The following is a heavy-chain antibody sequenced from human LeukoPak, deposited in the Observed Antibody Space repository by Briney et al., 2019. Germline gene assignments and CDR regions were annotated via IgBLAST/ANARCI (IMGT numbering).Heavy chain of an antibody. Sequence: PGGSLRLSCAASGFTFSSYWMHWVRQAPGKGLVWVSRINTDGSSTSYADSVKGRFTISRDNAKNTLYLQMNSLRAEDTAVYYCAREAWYNWNPDAFDIWGQGTMVTVSS. J-gene: IGHJ3*02. D-gene: IGHD1-20*01. CDR1: GFTFSSYW. CDR3: AREAWYNWNPDAFDI. CDR2: INTDGSST. V-gene: IGHV3-74*01.